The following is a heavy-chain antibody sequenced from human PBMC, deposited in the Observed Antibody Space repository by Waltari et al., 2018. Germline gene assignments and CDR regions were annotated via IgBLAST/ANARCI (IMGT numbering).Heavy chain of an antibody. J-gene: IGHJ3*02. D-gene: IGHD2-15*01. V-gene: IGHV3-21*01. CDR1: GFTFSSYI. CDR3: ATGGNGADAFDI. CDR2: ISSSSSYI. Sequence: EVQLVESGGGLVKPGGSLRLSCAASGFTFSSYIMHWVRPAPGKGLEWVSSISSSSSYIYYADSVKGRFTISRDNAKNSLYLQMNSLRAEDTAVYYCATGGNGADAFDIWGQGTMVTVSS.